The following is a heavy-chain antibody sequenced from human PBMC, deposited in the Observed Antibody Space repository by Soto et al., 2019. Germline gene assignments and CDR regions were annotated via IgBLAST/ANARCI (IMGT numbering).Heavy chain of an antibody. CDR3: ATCGVAGYYFDY. D-gene: IGHD6-19*01. CDR1: GGTFSSYT. J-gene: IGHJ4*02. CDR2: IIPILGIA. V-gene: IGHV1-69*02. Sequence: QVQLVQSGAEVKKPGSSVKVSCKASGGTFSSYTISWVRQAPGQGLEWMGRIIPILGIANYAQKFQGRVTITADKSTSTAYMELSSLRSEDTAVYYCATCGVAGYYFDYWGQGTLVTVSS.